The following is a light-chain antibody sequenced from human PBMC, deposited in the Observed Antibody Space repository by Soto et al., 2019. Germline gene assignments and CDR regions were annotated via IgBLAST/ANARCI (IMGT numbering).Light chain of an antibody. J-gene: IGLJ2*01. CDR1: SSNIGNNN. V-gene: IGLV1-47*02. CDR3: AAWDDSLGAVV. Sequence: QSVLTQPPSASATPGQRVTISCSGSSSNIGNNNAYWYQHVPGTAPKLIIQHNTLRPSWVPDRFSGSKSGTSASLAISGLQSDDDSDYYCAAWDDSLGAVVFGGGTKLTVL. CDR2: HNT.